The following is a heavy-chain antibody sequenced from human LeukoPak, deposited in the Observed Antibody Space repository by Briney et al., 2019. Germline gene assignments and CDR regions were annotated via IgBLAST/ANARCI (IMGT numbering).Heavy chain of an antibody. J-gene: IGHJ4*02. D-gene: IGHD5-18*01. V-gene: IGHV3-21*01. Sequence: GGSLRLSCAASGFTFSSYSMDWVRQAPGKGLEWVSSFSSSSSYIYYADSVRGRFTISRDNAKNSLYLQMNSLRAEDTAVYYCARDRIQLWLLDYWDQGTLVTVSS. CDR3: ARDRIQLWLLDY. CDR2: FSSSSSYI. CDR1: GFTFSSYS.